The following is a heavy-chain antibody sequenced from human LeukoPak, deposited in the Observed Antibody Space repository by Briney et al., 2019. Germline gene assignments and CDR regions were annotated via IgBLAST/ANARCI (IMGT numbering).Heavy chain of an antibody. J-gene: IGHJ4*02. CDR1: GGSFSGYY. D-gene: IGHD5-18*01. CDR3: AREDVDTAFDY. V-gene: IGHV4-34*01. CDR2: INHSGST. Sequence: PSETLSLTCAVYGGSFSGYYWSWIRQPPGKGLEWIGEINHSGSTNYNPSLKSRVTISVDTSKNQFSLKLSSVTAADTAVYYCAREDVDTAFDYWGQGTLVTVSS.